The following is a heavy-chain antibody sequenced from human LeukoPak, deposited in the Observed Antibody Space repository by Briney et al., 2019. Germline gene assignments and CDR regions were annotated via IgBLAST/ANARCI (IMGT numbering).Heavy chain of an antibody. Sequence: SETLSLTCTVSGGSISSYYWSWIRQPPGKGLEWIGYIYYSGSTNYNPSLKSRVTISVDTSKNQFSLKLSSVTAADTAVYYCASFRDYDSSGYYYQEYPKSYNWFDPWGQGTLVTVSS. CDR1: GGSISSYY. CDR3: ASFRDYDSSGYYYQEYPKSYNWFDP. D-gene: IGHD3-22*01. V-gene: IGHV4-59*01. CDR2: IYYSGST. J-gene: IGHJ5*02.